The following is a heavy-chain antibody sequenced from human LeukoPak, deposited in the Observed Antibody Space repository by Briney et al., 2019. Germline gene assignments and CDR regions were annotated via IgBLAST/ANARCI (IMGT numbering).Heavy chain of an antibody. CDR2: IWNDGSKE. Sequence: GGSLRLSCVVSGLTFSDYGMHWVRQAPGKGLEWVAFIWNDGSKEYYADSVKGRFTISRDNSKNTLSLQMNSLRAEDTAVYYCAKDAHQGSCSSGSLDSWGQESLVTVSS. D-gene: IGHD3-10*01. V-gene: IGHV3-30*02. CDR3: AKDAHQGSCSSGSLDS. CDR1: GLTFSDYG. J-gene: IGHJ4*02.